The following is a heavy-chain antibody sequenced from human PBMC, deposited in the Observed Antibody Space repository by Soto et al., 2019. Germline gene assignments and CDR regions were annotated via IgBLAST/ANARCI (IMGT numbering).Heavy chain of an antibody. CDR3: ATEGDDSSGYLA. J-gene: IGHJ5*02. D-gene: IGHD3-22*01. CDR2: IYYSGST. V-gene: IGHV4-30-4*01. CDR1: GGSISSGDYY. Sequence: SETLSLTCTVSGGSISSGDYYWSWIRQPPGKGLEWIGYIYYSGSTYYNPSLKSRVTISVDTSKNPFSLKLSSVTAADTAVYYCATEGDDSSGYLAWCQGNLLTVSS.